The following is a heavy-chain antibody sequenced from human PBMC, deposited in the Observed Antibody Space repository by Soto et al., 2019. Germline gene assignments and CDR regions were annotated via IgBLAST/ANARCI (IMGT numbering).Heavy chain of an antibody. CDR1: GGTFSRHA. CDR3: ARGWGYDSSYYYYAY. V-gene: IGHV1-69*01. J-gene: IGHJ4*02. D-gene: IGHD3-22*01. Sequence: QVQLVQSGAEVRKPGSSVKVSCKASGGTFSRHAISWVRQAPGQGLEWMGGIIPMFGTANHAQKFQGRVTIIADESTSTAYMELSSLRSEDTAIYYWARGWGYDSSYYYYAYWGQGTVVIVSS. CDR2: IIPMFGTA.